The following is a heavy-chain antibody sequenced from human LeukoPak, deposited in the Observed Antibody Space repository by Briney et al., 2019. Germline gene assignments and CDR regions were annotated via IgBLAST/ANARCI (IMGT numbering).Heavy chain of an antibody. J-gene: IGHJ4*02. CDR1: GFTFRDYG. V-gene: IGHV3-33*01. D-gene: IGHD1-26*01. CDR3: ARARMVGGTTYYFAY. Sequence: GGSLRLSCAASGFTFRDYGMHWVRQAPGKGLEWVALIWYDGTTKDYADSVRGRFTISRDNSKNTLYLQMNSLRAEDTAVYYCARARMVGGTTYYFAYWGQGTLVTVSS. CDR2: IWYDGTTK.